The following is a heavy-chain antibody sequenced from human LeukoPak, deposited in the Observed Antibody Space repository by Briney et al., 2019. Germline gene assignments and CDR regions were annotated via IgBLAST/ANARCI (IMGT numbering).Heavy chain of an antibody. Sequence: SETLSLTCTVSGGSISSYYWSWIRQPPGKGLEWIGYIYYGGSTSYNPSLKSRVTISVDTSKNQLSLKLSSVTAADTAVYYCARYHRGSYYFDYWGQGTLVTVSS. CDR2: IYYGGST. D-gene: IGHD1-26*01. CDR1: GGSISSYY. CDR3: ARYHRGSYYFDY. V-gene: IGHV4-59*01. J-gene: IGHJ4*02.